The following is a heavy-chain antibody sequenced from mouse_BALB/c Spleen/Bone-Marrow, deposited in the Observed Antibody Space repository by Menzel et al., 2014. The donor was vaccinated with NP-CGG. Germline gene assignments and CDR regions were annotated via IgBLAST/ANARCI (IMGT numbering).Heavy chain of an antibody. J-gene: IGHJ4*01. V-gene: IGHV1-82*01. D-gene: IGHD2-3*01. CDR3: ARSDCYRVMDY. CDR2: IYPGDGDI. Sequence: QVQLQQSGPELVKPGASVKISCKASGYAFSSSWVNWVKQRPGQGLEWIGRIYPGDGDINYNGKFKGKATLTADKSSSPAFMQRRSLTSFDSAVYFCARSDCYRVMDYWGQGTSVTVSS. CDR1: GYAFSSSW.